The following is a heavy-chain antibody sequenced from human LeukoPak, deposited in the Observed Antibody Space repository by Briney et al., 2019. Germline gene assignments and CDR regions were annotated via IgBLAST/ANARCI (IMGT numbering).Heavy chain of an antibody. J-gene: IGHJ5*02. D-gene: IGHD1-26*01. V-gene: IGHV4-34*01. CDR3: ARGGRYSGSYFWFDP. Sequence: SETLSLTCAVYGGAFSGYYWGWIRQPPGKGLEWIGEINHSGSTNYNPSLKSRVTISVDTSKNQFSLKLSSVTAADTAVYYCARGGRYSGSYFWFDPWGQGTLVTVSS. CDR1: GGAFSGYY. CDR2: INHSGST.